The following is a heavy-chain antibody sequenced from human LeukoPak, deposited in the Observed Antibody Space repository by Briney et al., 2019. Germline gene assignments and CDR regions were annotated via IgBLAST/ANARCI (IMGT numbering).Heavy chain of an antibody. D-gene: IGHD2-8*02. CDR3: ARTSRTGEPEYFQH. CDR2: IYYSGST. V-gene: IGHV4-30-4*08. Sequence: SETLSLTCTVSGGSISTPGYYWGWIRQPPGKGLEWIGYIYYSGSTYYNPSLKSRVTISVDTSENQFSLRLSSVTAADTAVYYCARTSRTGEPEYFQHWGQGTLVTVSS. CDR1: GGSISTPGYY. J-gene: IGHJ1*01.